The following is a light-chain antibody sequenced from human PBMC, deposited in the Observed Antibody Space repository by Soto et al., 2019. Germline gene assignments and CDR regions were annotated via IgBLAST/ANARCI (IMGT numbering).Light chain of an antibody. J-gene: IGLJ2*01. CDR1: SSNIGSNT. CDR3: AAWDDSLNGVV. V-gene: IGLV1-44*01. CDR2: NNN. Sequence: QLVLTQSPSASGTPGQRVTISCSGSSSNIGSNTVNWYQQLPGTAPKLLIYNNNQRPSGVPARFSGSKSGTSASLAISGLQSDDEADYYCAAWDDSLNGVVFGGGTKLTVL.